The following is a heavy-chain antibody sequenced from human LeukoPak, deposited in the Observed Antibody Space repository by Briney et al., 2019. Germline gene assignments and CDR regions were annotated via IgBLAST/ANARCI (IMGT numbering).Heavy chain of an antibody. V-gene: IGHV4-4*07. Sequence: PSETLSLTCTVSGSISSYYWSWLRQPAGKGLEWIGRIYTSGSTNYNPSLKGRVTMSVDTSKNQFSLKLSSVTAADTAVYYCARDIAVAGEYYFDYWGQGTLVTVSS. CDR2: IYTSGST. J-gene: IGHJ4*02. D-gene: IGHD6-19*01. CDR1: GSISSYY. CDR3: ARDIAVAGEYYFDY.